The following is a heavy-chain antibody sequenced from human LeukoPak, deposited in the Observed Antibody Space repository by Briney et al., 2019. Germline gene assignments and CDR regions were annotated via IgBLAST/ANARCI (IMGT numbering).Heavy chain of an antibody. Sequence: GASVKVSCKASGYTFTSYYMHWVRQAPGQGLEWMGIINPSGGSTSYARKFQGRVTMTRDMSTSTVYMELSSLRSEDTTVYYCARDRGCSSTSCYYYYYMDVWGKGTTVTVSS. D-gene: IGHD2-2*01. CDR3: ARDRGCSSTSCYYYYYMDV. CDR2: INPSGGST. J-gene: IGHJ6*03. V-gene: IGHV1-46*01. CDR1: GYTFTSYY.